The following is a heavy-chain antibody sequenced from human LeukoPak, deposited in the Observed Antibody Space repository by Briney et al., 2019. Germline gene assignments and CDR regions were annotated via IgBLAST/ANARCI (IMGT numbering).Heavy chain of an antibody. CDR2: INPGGGST. D-gene: IGHD5-24*01. J-gene: IGHJ4*02. CDR3: ARAPMLEMATIFRFDY. Sequence: ASVMISCKASGYTFISNYVHWVRQAPGQGLEWMGIINPGGGSTSFAQKFQGRVTMTRDTSTSTVYMELRSLRSEDTAVYYCARAPMLEMATIFRFDYWGQGTLVTVSS. V-gene: IGHV1-46*01. CDR1: GYTFISNY.